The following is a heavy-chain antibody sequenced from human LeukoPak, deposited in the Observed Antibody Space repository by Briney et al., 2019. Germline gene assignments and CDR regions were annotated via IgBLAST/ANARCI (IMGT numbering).Heavy chain of an antibody. V-gene: IGHV4-34*01. J-gene: IGHJ3*02. CDR2: INHSGST. D-gene: IGHD1-1*01. CDR1: GGSFSGYY. CDR3: ARGFRGRYDAFDI. Sequence: ETLSLTCAVYGGSFSGYYWSWIRQPPGKGLEWIGEINHSGSTNYNPSLKSRVTMSVDTSKNRFSLKLSSVTAADTAVYYCARGFRGRYDAFDIWGQGTMVTVSS.